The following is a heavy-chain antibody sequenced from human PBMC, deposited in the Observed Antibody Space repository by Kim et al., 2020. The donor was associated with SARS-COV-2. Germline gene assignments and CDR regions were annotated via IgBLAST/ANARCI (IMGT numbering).Heavy chain of an antibody. D-gene: IGHD3-10*01. J-gene: IGHJ5*02. V-gene: IGHV4-59*08. CDR3: ARHQSRITIYNWFDH. Sequence: PALRSRVTISVDTSKNQCSLKLSSVTAADSAVYYCARHQSRITIYNWFDHWGQGTLVTVSS.